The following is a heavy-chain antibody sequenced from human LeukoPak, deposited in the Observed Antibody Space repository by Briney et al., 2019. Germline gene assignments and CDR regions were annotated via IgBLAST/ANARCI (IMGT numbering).Heavy chain of an antibody. CDR3: AKNRVGSGSYLAFDY. CDR1: GFTFSSYA. J-gene: IGHJ4*02. CDR2: ISGSGGST. D-gene: IGHD3-10*01. V-gene: IGHV3-23*01. Sequence: PGGTLTLSCAASGFTFSSYAMSWVRQAPGKGLEWVSAISGSGGSTYYAAFVKGRFTISRDNCKNTQYLQMNSLRAEDTAVYYCAKNRVGSGSYLAFDYWGQGTLVTVSS.